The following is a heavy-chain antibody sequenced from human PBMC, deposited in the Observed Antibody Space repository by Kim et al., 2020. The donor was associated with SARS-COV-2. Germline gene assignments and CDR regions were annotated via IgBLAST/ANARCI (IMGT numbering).Heavy chain of an antibody. CDR1: GGSFSGYY. CDR2: INRSGKT. D-gene: IGHD2-2*01. V-gene: IGHV4-34*01. J-gene: IGHJ4*02. Sequence: SETLSLTCAVYGGSFSGYYWTWIRQSPGKGLEWIGEINRSGKTNYNPPLRSRATISVDASKNQFSLNLTSMTAADTATYYCARLLAPYSFDSTKNYVLDSWGRGTPVTVAS. CDR3: ARLLAPYSFDSTKNYVLDS.